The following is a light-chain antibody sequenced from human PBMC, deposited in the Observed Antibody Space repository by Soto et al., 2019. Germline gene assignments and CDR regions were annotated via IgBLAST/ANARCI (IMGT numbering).Light chain of an antibody. CDR1: QSLVHGDGNTY. Sequence: DVVMTQTPLSSPVTLGQPASISCRSSQSLVHGDGNTYLYWFQQRKGQTPRILIYRISNRFSGVPDRFSGSGAGTDFTLEISRVEAEDVGVYYCLQATQFPWTFGQGTKVDIK. CDR3: LQATQFPWT. V-gene: IGKV2-24*01. CDR2: RIS. J-gene: IGKJ1*01.